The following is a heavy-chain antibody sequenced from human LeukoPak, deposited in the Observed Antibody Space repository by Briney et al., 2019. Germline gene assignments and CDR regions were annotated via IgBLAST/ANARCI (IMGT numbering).Heavy chain of an antibody. CDR1: GFTFDDYG. V-gene: IGHV3-20*04. Sequence: GGSLRLSCAASGFTFDDYGMSWVRQAPGKGLEWVSGINWNGGSTGYADSVKGRFTISRDNAKKSLYVQMNSLRAEDTALYYCAREYYGSGSNYNVGYGGQASLATVSS. CDR3: AREYYGSGSNYNVGY. CDR2: INWNGGST. D-gene: IGHD3-10*01. J-gene: IGHJ1*01.